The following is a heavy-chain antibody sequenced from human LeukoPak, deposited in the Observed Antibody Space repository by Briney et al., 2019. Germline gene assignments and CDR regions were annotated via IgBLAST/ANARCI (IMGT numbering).Heavy chain of an antibody. J-gene: IGHJ4*02. CDR3: ARAGYYDSSGTIDY. D-gene: IGHD3-22*01. CDR1: GGSVSSGSYY. V-gene: IGHV4-61*01. Sequence: SETLSLTCTVSGGSVSSGSYYWSWIRQPPGKGLEWIGYIYYSGSTNYNPSLKSRVTISADTSNNQFSLKLSSVTAADTAVYFCARAGYYDSSGTIDYWGQGTLVTVSS. CDR2: IYYSGST.